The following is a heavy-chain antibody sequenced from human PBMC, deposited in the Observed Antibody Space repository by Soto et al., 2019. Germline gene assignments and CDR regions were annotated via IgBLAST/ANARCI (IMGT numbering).Heavy chain of an antibody. D-gene: IGHD6-6*01. V-gene: IGHV1-3*01. J-gene: IGHJ5*02. CDR3: ARGTQKYSSSWGIWFDP. CDR2: INAGNGNT. Sequence: ASVKVSCKASGYTFTSYAMHWVRQAPGQRLEWMGWINAGNGNTKYSQKFQGRVTITRDTSASTAYMELSSLRSEDTAVYYCARGTQKYSSSWGIWFDPWGQETLVTVSS. CDR1: GYTFTSYA.